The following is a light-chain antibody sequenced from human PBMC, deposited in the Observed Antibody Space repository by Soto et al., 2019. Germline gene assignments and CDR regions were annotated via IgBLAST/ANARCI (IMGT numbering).Light chain of an antibody. CDR2: DNN. CDR3: GICNSSKSSYF. CDR1: SSNIGNSY. Sequence: QSVLTQPPSVSASPGQKITISCSGSSSNIGNSYLSWYHQLPGTTPKLLIYDNNKRPSWIPDRFSGSKSGTSVTLHSNVLHSGDEAEYYCGICNSSKSSYFFGTGTKVTVL. V-gene: IGLV1-51*01. J-gene: IGLJ1*01.